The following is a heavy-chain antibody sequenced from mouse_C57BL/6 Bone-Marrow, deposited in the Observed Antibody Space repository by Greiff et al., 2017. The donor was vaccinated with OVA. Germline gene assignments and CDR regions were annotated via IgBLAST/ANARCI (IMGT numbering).Heavy chain of an antibody. CDR2: IYPRSGNT. Sequence: VKLVESGAELARPGASVKLSCKASGYTFTSYGISWVKQRTGQGLEWIGEIYPRSGNTYYNEKFKGKATLTADKSSSTAYMELRSLTSEDSAVYFCARRGTRFAYWGQGTLVTVSA. CDR3: ARRGTRFAY. J-gene: IGHJ3*01. CDR1: GYTFTSYG. V-gene: IGHV1-81*01.